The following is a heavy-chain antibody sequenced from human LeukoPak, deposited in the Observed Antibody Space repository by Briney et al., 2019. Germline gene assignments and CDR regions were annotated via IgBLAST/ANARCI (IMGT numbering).Heavy chain of an antibody. CDR1: GYTFTIYY. J-gene: IGHJ4*02. CDR3: AKDMAAVAGQGYECFDY. CDR2: INPGSGGT. D-gene: IGHD6-19*01. V-gene: IGHV1-2*02. Sequence: ASVNVSCKASGYTFTIYYIHWVRQAPGQGLEWMGWINPGSGGTNYAPKFQGRVTMTRDTSISTAYMELSRLTSDDTAVYYCAKDMAAVAGQGYECFDYWGQGTLVTVSS.